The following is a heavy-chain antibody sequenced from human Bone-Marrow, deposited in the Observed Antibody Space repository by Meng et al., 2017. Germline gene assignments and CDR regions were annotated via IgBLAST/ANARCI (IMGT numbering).Heavy chain of an antibody. D-gene: IGHD3-22*01. CDR3: ARLYYYDSSGYPIPFDY. V-gene: IGHV3-7*01. Sequence: GESLKISCAASGFTFSSYWMSWVRQAPGKGLEWVANIKQDGSEKYYVDSVKGRFTISRDNAKNSLYLQMNSLRAEDTAVYYCARLYYYDSSGYPIPFDYWGQGTLVTVSS. J-gene: IGHJ4*02. CDR2: IKQDGSEK. CDR1: GFTFSSYW.